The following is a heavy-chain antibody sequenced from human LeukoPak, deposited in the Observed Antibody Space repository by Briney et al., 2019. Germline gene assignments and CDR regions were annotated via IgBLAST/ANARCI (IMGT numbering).Heavy chain of an antibody. CDR3: SRQERWERPMFFDY. CDR2: INHSGST. J-gene: IGHJ4*02. Sequence: PSETLSLTCAVYGGSFSGYYWSWIRQPPGKGLEWIGEINHSGSTNYNPSLKSRVTISVDTSKNQFSLKLSSVTAADTAVYYCSRQERWERPMFFDYWGQGPLVTVSS. V-gene: IGHV4-34*01. D-gene: IGHD1-26*01. CDR1: GGSFSGYY.